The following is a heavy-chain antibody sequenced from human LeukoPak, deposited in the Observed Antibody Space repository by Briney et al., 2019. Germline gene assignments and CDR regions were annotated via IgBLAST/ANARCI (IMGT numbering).Heavy chain of an antibody. CDR3: ARQSPPGTNYYYSMDV. D-gene: IGHD6-13*01. CDR1: GDRFTSYR. CDR2: IFPGDSDT. V-gene: IGHV5-51*01. Sequence: PGESLKISCKVPGDRFTSYRIGLVRQMPGKGLEWMGIIFPGDSDTRYSPSFQGQVTISADKSISTAYLQWSSLKASDTAMYYCARQSPPGTNYYYSMDVWGQGTTVTVSS. J-gene: IGHJ6*02.